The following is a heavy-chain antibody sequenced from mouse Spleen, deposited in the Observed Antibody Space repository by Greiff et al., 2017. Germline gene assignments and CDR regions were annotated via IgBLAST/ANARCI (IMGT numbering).Heavy chain of an antibody. J-gene: IGHJ3*01. CDR3: ARGGANWVFAY. D-gene: IGHD4-1*01. V-gene: IGHV1-69*01. CDR1: GYTFTSYW. Sequence: QVQLQQPGAELVMPGASVKLSCKASGYTFTSYWMHWVKQRPGQGLEWIGEIDPSDSYTNYNQKFKGKATLTVDKSSSTAYMQLSSLTSEDSAVYYCARGGANWVFAYWGQGTLVTVSA. CDR2: IDPSDSYT.